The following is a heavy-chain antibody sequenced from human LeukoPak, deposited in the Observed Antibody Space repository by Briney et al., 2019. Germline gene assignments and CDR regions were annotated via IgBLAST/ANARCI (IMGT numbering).Heavy chain of an antibody. CDR1: GFTFSSYA. CDR2: ISYDGSNK. J-gene: IGHJ4*02. D-gene: IGHD6-19*01. CDR3: ARDLFRYSSGWSSFDY. Sequence: GGSLRLSCAASGFTFSSYAMHWVRQAPGKGLEWVAVISYDGSNKYYADSVKGRFTISRDNSKNTLYLQMNSLRAEDTAVYYCARDLFRYSSGWSSFDYWGQGTLVTVSS. V-gene: IGHV3-30-3*01.